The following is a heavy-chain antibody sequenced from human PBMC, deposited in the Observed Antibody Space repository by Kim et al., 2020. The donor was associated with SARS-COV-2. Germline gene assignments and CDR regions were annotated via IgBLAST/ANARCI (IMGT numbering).Heavy chain of an antibody. V-gene: IGHV3-73*01. CDR2: IRSKANNYAT. CDR1: GFTVTGSA. D-gene: IGHD3-22*01. CDR3: TTIVGSLVQIDY. Sequence: GGSLRLSCAASGFTVTGSAIHWVRQASGKGLEWVGRIRSKANNYATAYAASVKGRFTISRDDSKNTAHLQMNSLKTEDTAVYYCTTIVGSLVQIDYWGQGTLVTVSS. J-gene: IGHJ4*02.